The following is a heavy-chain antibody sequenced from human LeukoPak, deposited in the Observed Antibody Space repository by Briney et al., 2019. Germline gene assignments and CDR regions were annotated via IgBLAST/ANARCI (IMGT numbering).Heavy chain of an antibody. CDR1: GYTFTSYG. CDR2: ISAYNGNT. J-gene: IGHJ3*02. CDR3: ARDGIQLWWTDAFDI. V-gene: IGHV1-18*01. Sequence: GASVKVSCKASGYTFTSYGISWVRQAPGQGLEWMGWISAYNGNTNYAQKLQDRVTMTTDTSTSTAYMELRSLRSDDTAVYYCARDGIQLWWTDAFDIWGQGTMVTVSS. D-gene: IGHD5-18*01.